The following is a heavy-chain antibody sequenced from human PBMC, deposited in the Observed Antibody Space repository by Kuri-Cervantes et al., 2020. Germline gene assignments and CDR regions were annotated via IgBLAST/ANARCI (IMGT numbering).Heavy chain of an antibody. CDR2: IYYSGST. D-gene: IGHD3-10*02. Sequence: SCTVSGDSISGGDYYWTWIRQHPGKGLEWIGFIYYSGSTYYNPSLKSRITISVDTSKNQFSLKLTSVTAADTAVYYCARCSGSYYVDYYYNLDVWGQGTTVTVSS. J-gene: IGHJ6*02. CDR3: ARCSGSYYVDYYYNLDV. CDR1: GDSISGGDYY. V-gene: IGHV4-31*02.